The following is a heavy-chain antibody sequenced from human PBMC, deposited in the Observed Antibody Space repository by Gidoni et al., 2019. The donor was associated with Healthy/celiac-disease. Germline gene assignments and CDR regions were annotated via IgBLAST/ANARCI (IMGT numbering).Heavy chain of an antibody. V-gene: IGHV3-73*02. CDR1: GFTFSGSA. CDR3: TRRAVTGN. J-gene: IGHJ4*02. D-gene: IGHD4-17*01. Sequence: EVQLVESGGGLVQPGGSLKLSCAASGFTFSGSAMHWVGQASGKGLEWVGRIRSKANSYATAYAASVKGRFTISRDDSKNTAYLQMNSLKTEDTAVYYCTRRAVTGNWGQGTLVTVSS. CDR2: IRSKANSYAT.